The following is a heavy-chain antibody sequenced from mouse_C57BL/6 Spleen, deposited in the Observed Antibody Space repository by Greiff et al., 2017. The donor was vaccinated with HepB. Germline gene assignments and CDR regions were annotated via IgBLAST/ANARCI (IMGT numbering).Heavy chain of an antibody. CDR2: IYPGSGNT. CDR1: GYTFTDYY. D-gene: IGHD1-1*01. V-gene: IGHV1-76*01. J-gene: IGHJ3*01. CDR3: ARSLTTVARFAY. Sequence: QVQLQQSGAELVRPGASVKLSCKASGYTFTDYYINWVKQRPGQGLEWIARIYPGSGNTYYNEKFKGKATLTAEKSSSTAYMQLSSLTSEDSAVYFCARSLTTVARFAYWGQGTLVTVSA.